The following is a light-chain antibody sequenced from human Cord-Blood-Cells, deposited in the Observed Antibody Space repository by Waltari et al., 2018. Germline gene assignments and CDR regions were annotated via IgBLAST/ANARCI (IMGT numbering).Light chain of an antibody. CDR3: CSYAGSSWV. V-gene: IGLV2-23*01. CDR2: EGS. Sequence: QSALTQPASVSGSPGQSITISCTGTSSDVGSYNLVSWYQQHPGKAPKLMIYEGSKRPSGVSNRFSGSKSGNTASLTLSGLQAEDEADYYCCSYAGSSWVFGGGTKLTVL. J-gene: IGLJ3*02. CDR1: SSDVGSYNL.